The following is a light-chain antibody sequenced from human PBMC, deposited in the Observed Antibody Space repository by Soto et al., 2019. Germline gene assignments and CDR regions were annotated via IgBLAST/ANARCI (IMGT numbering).Light chain of an antibody. CDR3: QQRSNWPLLFT. CDR2: DAS. V-gene: IGKV3-11*01. CDR1: QSVSSY. Sequence: EIVLTQSPATLSLSPGERATLSCRASQSVSSYLAWYQQKPGQAPRLLIYDASNRATGIPARFSGSGSGTDFTLTISSPEPEDFAVYYCQQRSNWPLLFTFGPGTKVDIK. J-gene: IGKJ3*01.